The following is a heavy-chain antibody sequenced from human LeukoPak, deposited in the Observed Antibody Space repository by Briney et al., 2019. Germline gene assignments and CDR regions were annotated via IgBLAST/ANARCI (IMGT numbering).Heavy chain of an antibody. Sequence: ASVKVSCKASGYTFTGYSIYWVRQAPGQGLEWMGGISPNSGDTNFAQKFQGRVTMTRDTSISTAYMELSGLRSDDTAIYYCARGYVWIEMGLGYWGQGTLVTVSS. CDR3: ARGYVWIEMGLGY. J-gene: IGHJ4*02. D-gene: IGHD3/OR15-3a*01. V-gene: IGHV1-2*02. CDR2: ISPNSGDT. CDR1: GYTFTGYS.